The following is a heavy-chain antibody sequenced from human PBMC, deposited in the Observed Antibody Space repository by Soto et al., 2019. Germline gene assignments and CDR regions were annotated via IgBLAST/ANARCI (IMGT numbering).Heavy chain of an antibody. J-gene: IGHJ4*02. CDR1: GGSFSGYD. V-gene: IGHV4-31*11. CDR2: IYYSGST. Sequence: PSETLSLTCAVYGGSFSGYDWSWIRQHPGKGLEWIGYIYYSGSTYYNPSIKSRVTISVDTSKNQFSLKLSSVTAADTAVYYCARDLGYWGQGTLVTVSS. CDR3: ARDLGY. D-gene: IGHD7-27*01.